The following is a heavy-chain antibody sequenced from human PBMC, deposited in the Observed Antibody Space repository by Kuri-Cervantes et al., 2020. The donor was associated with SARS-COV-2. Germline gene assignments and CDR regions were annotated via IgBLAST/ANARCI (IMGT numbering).Heavy chain of an antibody. CDR1: GGSFSGYY. Sequence: GSLRLSCAVYGGSFSGYYWSWIRQPPGKGLEWIGSIYYSGSTYYNPSLKSRVTISVDTSKNQFSLKLSSVTAADTAVYYCARHELARITIFGVVSSSHWFDPWGQGTLVTVSS. J-gene: IGHJ5*02. D-gene: IGHD3-3*01. V-gene: IGHV4-34*01. CDR3: ARHELARITIFGVVSSSHWFDP. CDR2: IYYSGST.